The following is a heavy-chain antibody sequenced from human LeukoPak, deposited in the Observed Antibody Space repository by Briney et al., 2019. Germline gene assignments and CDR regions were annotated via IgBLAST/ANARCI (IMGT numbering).Heavy chain of an antibody. D-gene: IGHD4-23*01. CDR3: TTALTMVVTGTF. V-gene: IGHV3-15*01. J-gene: IGHJ4*02. CDR1: GFTVSNAW. CDR2: IKSKTDGGTT. Sequence: KPGGSLRLSCAASGFTVSNAWMSWVRQAPGKGLEWVGRIKSKTDGGTTDYAAPVKGRFTISRDDSKNTLYLQMNSLKTEDTAVYYCTTALTMVVTGTFWGQGTLVTVSS.